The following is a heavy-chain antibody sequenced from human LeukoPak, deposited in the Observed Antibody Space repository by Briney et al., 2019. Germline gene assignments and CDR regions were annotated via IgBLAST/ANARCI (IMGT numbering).Heavy chain of an antibody. CDR2: INPSGGNT. CDR1: GYTFANYY. J-gene: IGHJ5*02. V-gene: IGHV1-46*01. Sequence: ASVKVSCKASGYTFANYYIHWVRQAPGQGPEWMGIINPSGGNTTYAQKFQGRVTMTRDTSTGTVYMDLSSLRSEDTAVYYCARDGWYYYGSRSRGHNWFDPWGQGTLVTVSS. CDR3: ARDGWYYYGSRSRGHNWFDP. D-gene: IGHD3-10*01.